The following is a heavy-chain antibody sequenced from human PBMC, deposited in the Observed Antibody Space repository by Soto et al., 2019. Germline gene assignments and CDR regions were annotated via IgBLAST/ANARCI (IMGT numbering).Heavy chain of an antibody. D-gene: IGHD4-17*01. Sequence: SETLSLTCTVSGGSISSYYLSWIRQPPGKGLEWIGYIYYSGSTNYNPSLKSRVTISVDTSKNQFSLKLSSVTAADTAVYYCARSDYDADAFDIWGQGTMVT. J-gene: IGHJ3*02. CDR2: IYYSGST. CDR1: GGSISSYY. CDR3: ARSDYDADAFDI. V-gene: IGHV4-59*01.